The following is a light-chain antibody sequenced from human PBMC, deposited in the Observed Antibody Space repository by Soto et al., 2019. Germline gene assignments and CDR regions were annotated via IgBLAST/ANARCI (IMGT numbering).Light chain of an antibody. Sequence: DIVLTQSPGTLSSSPGGRATLSCRASQSVTDNYLAWYQQKPGQAPRLLIYGASSRATGIPDRFSGSGSGTDCTLTISRLEPEDFAMYYCHQYGRSPRGTFGQGTKVEIK. CDR2: GAS. CDR3: HQYGRSPRGT. J-gene: IGKJ1*01. V-gene: IGKV3-20*01. CDR1: QSVTDNY.